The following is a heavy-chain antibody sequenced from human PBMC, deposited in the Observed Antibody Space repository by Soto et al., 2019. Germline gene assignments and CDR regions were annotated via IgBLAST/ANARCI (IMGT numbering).Heavy chain of an antibody. J-gene: IGHJ4*02. CDR2: LTRGGTT. D-gene: IGHD2-15*01. CDR1: GFSFSDYS. Sequence: EVQLLESGGGLVQPGGSLRLSCVASGFSFSDYSMTWVRQAPGRGLEWVSTLTRGGTTFYADSVKGRFTISRDNSKNTLSLQMPSLRTEDTALYYCAKRATTVPTPGNYFDCWGQGTLVTVSS. V-gene: IGHV3-23*01. CDR3: AKRATTVPTPGNYFDC.